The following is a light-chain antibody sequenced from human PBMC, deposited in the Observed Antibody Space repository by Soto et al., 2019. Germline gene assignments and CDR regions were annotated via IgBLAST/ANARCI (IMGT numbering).Light chain of an antibody. V-gene: IGKV1-13*02. Sequence: AIQLTQSPSSLSASVGDRVTITCRASQGISSALAWYQQKPGKAPKLLIYDASSLESGVPSRFSGSGSGTDFTLTISSLQPEDFATYYCQRFNSYPFMYTFGQGTKLEIK. CDR2: DAS. CDR1: QGISSA. J-gene: IGKJ2*01. CDR3: QRFNSYPFMYT.